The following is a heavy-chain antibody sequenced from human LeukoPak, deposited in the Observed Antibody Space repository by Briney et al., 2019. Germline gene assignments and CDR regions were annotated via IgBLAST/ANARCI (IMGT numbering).Heavy chain of an antibody. J-gene: IGHJ4*02. CDR1: GFTFDDYA. V-gene: IGHV3-9*01. D-gene: IGHD3-22*01. CDR2: ISWNSGSI. Sequence: GGSLRLSCAASGFTFDDYAMHWVRQAPGKGLEWVSGISWNSGSIGYADSVKGRFTISRDNAKNSLYLQMNSLRAEDTALYYCAKGLLNYYDSSGYYSPIDYWGQGTLVTVSS. CDR3: AKGLLNYYDSSGYYSPIDY.